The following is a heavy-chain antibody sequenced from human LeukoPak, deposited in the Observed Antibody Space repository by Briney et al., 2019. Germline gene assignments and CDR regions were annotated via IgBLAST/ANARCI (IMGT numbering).Heavy chain of an antibody. J-gene: IGHJ4*02. D-gene: IGHD3-10*01. V-gene: IGHV4-34*01. CDR3: ARQSLRYYGSGSYPFDY. Sequence: SETLSLTCAVYGGSFSGYYWSWIRQPPGKGLEWIGEINHSGSTNYNPSLKSRVTISVDPSQNQFSLKLSSVTAADTAVYYCARQSLRYYGSGSYPFDYWGQGTLVTVSS. CDR2: INHSGST. CDR1: GGSFSGYY.